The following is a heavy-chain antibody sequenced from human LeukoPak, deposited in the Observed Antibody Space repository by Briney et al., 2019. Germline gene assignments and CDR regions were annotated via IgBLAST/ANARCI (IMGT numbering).Heavy chain of an antibody. V-gene: IGHV1-18*04. CDR2: ISAYNGNT. J-gene: IGHJ4*02. CDR1: GYTFTSYG. Sequence: ASVTVSCKASGYTFTSYGISWVRQAPGEGLEWMGWISAYNGNTNYAQKLQGRVTMTTDTSTSTAYMELRSLRSDDTAVYYCARGDRYSYGLLFDYWGQGTLVTVSS. CDR3: ARGDRYSYGLLFDY. D-gene: IGHD5-18*01.